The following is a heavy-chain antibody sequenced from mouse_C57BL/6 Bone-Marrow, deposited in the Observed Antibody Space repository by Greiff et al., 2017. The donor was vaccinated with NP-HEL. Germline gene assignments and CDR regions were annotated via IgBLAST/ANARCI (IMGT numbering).Heavy chain of an antibody. Sequence: VKLMESGPGLVQPSQSLSITCTVSGFSLTSYGVHWVRQSPGKGLEWLGVIWSGGSTDYNAAFISRLSISKDNSKSQVFFKMNSLQADGTAIYYCARTGGLLGYFDYWGQGTTLTVSS. CDR3: ARTGGLLGYFDY. V-gene: IGHV2-2*01. J-gene: IGHJ2*01. CDR2: IWSGGST. D-gene: IGHD1-1*01. CDR1: GFSLTSYG.